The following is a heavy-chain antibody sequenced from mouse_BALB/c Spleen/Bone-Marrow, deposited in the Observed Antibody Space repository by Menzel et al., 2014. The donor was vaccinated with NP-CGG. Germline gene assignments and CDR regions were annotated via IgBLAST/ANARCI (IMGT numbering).Heavy chain of an antibody. D-gene: IGHD1-2*01. CDR3: ARLGYYGHFAY. CDR1: GFDFSRYW. Sequence: EVMLVESGGGLVQPGGSLILSCAASGFDFSRYWMSWARQAPGKGQEWIGEINPGSSTINYTPSLKDKFIISRDNAKKTLYLQINKVRSEDTALYYCARLGYYGHFAYLGQGTTLTVSS. J-gene: IGHJ2*01. CDR2: INPGSSTI. V-gene: IGHV4-2*02.